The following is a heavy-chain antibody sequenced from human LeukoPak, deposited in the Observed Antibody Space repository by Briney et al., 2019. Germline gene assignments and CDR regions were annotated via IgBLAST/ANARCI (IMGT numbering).Heavy chain of an antibody. D-gene: IGHD3-22*01. CDR2: TYYRSKWFN. J-gene: IGHJ4*02. CDR3: ARERSSGPFFDY. CDR1: GDSVSSNSAA. V-gene: IGHV6-1*01. Sequence: PSQTLSLTCAISGDSVSSNSAAWNWIRQSPSRGLEWLGRTYYRSKWFNNYAISMRSRITINPDTSKNQLSLQLKSVTPEDTAVYYCARERSSGPFFDYWGQGMLVTVSS.